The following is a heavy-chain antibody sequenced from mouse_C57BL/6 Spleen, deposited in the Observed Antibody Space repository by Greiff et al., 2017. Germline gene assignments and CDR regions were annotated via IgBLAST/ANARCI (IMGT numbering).Heavy chain of an antibody. J-gene: IGHJ2*01. CDR3: ARGGLDGNDDDY. CDR1: GYTFTSYW. D-gene: IGHD2-2*01. Sequence: QVQLQQPGAELVKPGASVKLSCKASGYTFTSYWMQWVKQRPGQGLEWIGEIDPSDSYTNYNQKFKGKATLTVDTSSSTAYMQLSSLTSEDSAVYYCARGGLDGNDDDYWGQGTTLTVSS. CDR2: IDPSDSYT. V-gene: IGHV1-50*01.